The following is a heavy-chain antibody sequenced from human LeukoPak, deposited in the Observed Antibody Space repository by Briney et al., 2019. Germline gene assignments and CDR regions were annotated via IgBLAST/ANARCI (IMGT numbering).Heavy chain of an antibody. CDR2: INPSGGST. D-gene: IGHD3-22*01. Sequence: GASVTVSCTASGYTFTSYYMHWVRQAPGQGLEWMGIINPSGGSTSYAQKFQGRVTMTRDTSTSTVHMELSSLRSEDTAVYYCARAPGYYDSSGYYGAFDIWGQGTMVTVSS. J-gene: IGHJ3*02. V-gene: IGHV1-46*01. CDR3: ARAPGYYDSSGYYGAFDI. CDR1: GYTFTSYY.